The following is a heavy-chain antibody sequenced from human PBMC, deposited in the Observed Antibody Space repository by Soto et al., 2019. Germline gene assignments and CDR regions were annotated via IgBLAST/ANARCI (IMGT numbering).Heavy chain of an antibody. V-gene: IGHV1-69*01. Sequence: QVQLVQSGAEVKKPGSSVKVSCKASGGTFSSYAISWVRQAPGQGLEWMGGIIPIFGTANYAQKFQGRVTITADESTSTAYMELSSLRSEDTAVYYCARANLLTAAGTLVAFDIWGQGTMVTVSS. D-gene: IGHD6-13*01. J-gene: IGHJ3*02. CDR2: IIPIFGTA. CDR3: ARANLLTAAGTLVAFDI. CDR1: GGTFSSYA.